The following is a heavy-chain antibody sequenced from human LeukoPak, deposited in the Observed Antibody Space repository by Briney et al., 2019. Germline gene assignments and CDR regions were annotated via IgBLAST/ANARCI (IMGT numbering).Heavy chain of an antibody. CDR3: ARDIGGSDYGDSRDAFDI. CDR2: IIPILGIA. V-gene: IGHV1-69*04. D-gene: IGHD4-17*01. Sequence: ASVKVSCKASGGTFSSYAISWVRQAPGQGLEWMGRIIPILGIANYAQKFQGRVTITADKSTSTAYMELSSLRSEDTAVYYCARDIGGSDYGDSRDAFDIWGQGTMVTVSS. J-gene: IGHJ3*02. CDR1: GGTFSSYA.